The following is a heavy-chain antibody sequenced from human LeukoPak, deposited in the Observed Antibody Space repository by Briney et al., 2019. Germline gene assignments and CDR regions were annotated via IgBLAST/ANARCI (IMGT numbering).Heavy chain of an antibody. CDR2: INPNSGGT. CDR1: GYTFTGYY. CDR3: ARGGDFWSGYYFAFDI. Sequence: GASVKVSCKASGYTFTGYYMHWVRQAPGQGLEWMGWINPNSGGTNYAQKFQGRVTMTRDTSISTAYMELSRLRSDDTAVYYCARGGDFWSGYYFAFDIWAKGQWSPSLQ. J-gene: IGHJ3*02. D-gene: IGHD3-3*01. V-gene: IGHV1-2*02.